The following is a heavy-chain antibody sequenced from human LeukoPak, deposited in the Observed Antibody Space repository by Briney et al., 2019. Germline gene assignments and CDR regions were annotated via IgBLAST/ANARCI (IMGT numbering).Heavy chain of an antibody. V-gene: IGHV4-59*01. CDR1: GGSISTYY. CDR2: IYYSGST. Sequence: SETLSLTCTVSGGSISTYYWSWLRQPPGKGLEWIGYIYYSGSTKYNPSLKSRVTISVDTSKNQFSLKLSSVTAADTPVYSCPRVGMLYAFDFWGKGTMFTVSS. D-gene: IGHD3-16*01. J-gene: IGHJ3*01. CDR3: PRVGMLYAFDF.